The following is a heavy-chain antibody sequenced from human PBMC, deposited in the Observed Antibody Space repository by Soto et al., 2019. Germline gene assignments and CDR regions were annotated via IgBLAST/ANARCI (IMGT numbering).Heavy chain of an antibody. CDR3: ARGSSRWDY. D-gene: IGHD6-13*01. Sequence: SETLSLTGTVSGGSISSFYWSWIRQPAGKGLEWIGSSYSGGRNNYNPSLKSRVTMSVDTSKNQFSLRLSSVTAADTAMYYCARGSSRWDYWGQGTLVTVSS. J-gene: IGHJ4*02. V-gene: IGHV4-4*07. CDR1: GGSISSFY. CDR2: SYSGGRN.